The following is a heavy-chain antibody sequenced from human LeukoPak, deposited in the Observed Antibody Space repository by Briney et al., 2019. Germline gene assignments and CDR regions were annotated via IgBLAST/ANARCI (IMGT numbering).Heavy chain of an antibody. CDR1: GYSFTSYW. CDR2: IYPGDSDT. Sequence: GASLKISCQGSGYSFTSYWIGWVRQLPGKGLEWMGIIYPGDSDTRYSPSFQGQVTISADKSISTAYLQWSSLRASDTAMYYCARHPVPRVPAAEYNWFDPWGQGTLVTVSS. D-gene: IGHD2-2*01. CDR3: ARHPVPRVPAAEYNWFDP. J-gene: IGHJ5*02. V-gene: IGHV5-51*01.